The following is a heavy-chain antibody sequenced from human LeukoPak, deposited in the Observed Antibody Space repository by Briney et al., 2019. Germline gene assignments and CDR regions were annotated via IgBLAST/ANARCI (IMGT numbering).Heavy chain of an antibody. CDR2: INTDGSST. CDR1: GFTLNSYW. Sequence: PGGSLRLSCAVSGFTLNSYWISWVRQAPGKGLMWVSHINTDGSSTSYADSVKGRFTISRDNTKNTLYLQMNSLRAEDSAVYYCAKLLYYYDSSQPYWGQGTLVTVSS. V-gene: IGHV3-74*01. J-gene: IGHJ4*02. D-gene: IGHD3-22*01. CDR3: AKLLYYYDSSQPY.